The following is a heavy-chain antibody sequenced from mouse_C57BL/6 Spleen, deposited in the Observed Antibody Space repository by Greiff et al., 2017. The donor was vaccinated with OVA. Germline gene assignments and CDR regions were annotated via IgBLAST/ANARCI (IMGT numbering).Heavy chain of an antibody. CDR1: GYSFTGYY. V-gene: IGHV1-42*01. J-gene: IGHJ4*01. Sequence: EVQLQQSGPELVKPGASVKISCKASGYSFTGYYMNWVKQSPEKSLEWIGEINPSTGGTTYNQKFKAKATLTVDKSSSTAYMQLKSLTSEDSAVYYCARGGNYYGNYVYAMDYWGQGTSVTVSS. D-gene: IGHD2-1*01. CDR3: ARGGNYYGNYVYAMDY. CDR2: INPSTGGT.